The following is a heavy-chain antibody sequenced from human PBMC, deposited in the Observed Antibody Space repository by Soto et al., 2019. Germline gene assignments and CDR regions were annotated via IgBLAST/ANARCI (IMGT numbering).Heavy chain of an antibody. Sequence: EVQLVESGGALVQPGRSLRLSCAASGFTFDDYAMHWVRQTPGEGLEWVSGISWNSGSIGYADSVKGRFTISRDNAKNSLYMQMNGLRAEDTALYYCAKGYCSSTSCYYYYYMDVWGQGTTVTVSS. CDR2: ISWNSGSI. D-gene: IGHD2-2*01. CDR3: AKGYCSSTSCYYYYYMDV. CDR1: GFTFDDYA. J-gene: IGHJ6*03. V-gene: IGHV3-9*01.